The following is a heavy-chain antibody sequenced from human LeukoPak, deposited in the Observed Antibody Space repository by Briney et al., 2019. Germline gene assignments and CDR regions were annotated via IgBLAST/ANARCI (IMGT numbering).Heavy chain of an antibody. D-gene: IGHD3-9*01. Sequence: QSGGSLRLSCAASGFPFSSHVLSWVRQAPGKGLEWIAYINHNGEAIYYPDFVKGRFIISRDNAKNSLFLQMNDLRDEDTAVYYCARDYDWAFGFWGQGTRVTVSS. V-gene: IGHV3-48*02. CDR2: INHNGEAI. J-gene: IGHJ4*02. CDR3: ARDYDWAFGF. CDR1: GFPFSSHV.